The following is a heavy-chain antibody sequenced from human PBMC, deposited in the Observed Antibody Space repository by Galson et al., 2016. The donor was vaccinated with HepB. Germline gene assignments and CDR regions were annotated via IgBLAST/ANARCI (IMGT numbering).Heavy chain of an antibody. CDR3: AKDRDTANPTAYGMDV. J-gene: IGHJ6*02. V-gene: IGHV3-30*18. Sequence: SLRLSCAASGFIFSSYGMHWVRQAAGKGLEWVAVISYDGRVKFYADSVKGRFIISRDNSENTVYVEMNSLRAEDTAVYYCAKDRDTANPTAYGMDVWGQGTTVTVSS. CDR1: GFIFSSYG. CDR2: ISYDGRVK. D-gene: IGHD4-17*01.